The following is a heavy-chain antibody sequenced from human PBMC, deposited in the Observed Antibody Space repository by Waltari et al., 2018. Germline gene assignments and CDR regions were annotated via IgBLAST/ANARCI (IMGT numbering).Heavy chain of an antibody. CDR3: ASRPGGDYPYFDY. D-gene: IGHD4-17*01. Sequence: EVQLVESGGGFVQPGGSLRLSCAASGFPVSGKYMTWVRQAPGKGLEWVSLISTDDRTFYAASVKGRFTISRHDSTNTLFLQMSGLRVEDTALYYCASRPGGDYPYFDYWGQGTLVTVSS. CDR1: GFPVSGKY. CDR2: ISTDDRT. J-gene: IGHJ4*02. V-gene: IGHV3-53*04.